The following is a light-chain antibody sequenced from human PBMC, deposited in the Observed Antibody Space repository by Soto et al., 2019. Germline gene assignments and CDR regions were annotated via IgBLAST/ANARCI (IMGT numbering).Light chain of an antibody. CDR1: QTIGSH. CDR3: LQTHSLPVA. V-gene: IGKV1-39*01. Sequence: QVTQSPSSLSASVGDRDTITCRASQTIGSHLNWYQQKPGTAPKLLIYGASSLHGGVPSRFSGFGSGTDFTLTISTLRPEDFASYYCLQTHSLPVAFGGGTKVE. CDR2: GAS. J-gene: IGKJ4*01.